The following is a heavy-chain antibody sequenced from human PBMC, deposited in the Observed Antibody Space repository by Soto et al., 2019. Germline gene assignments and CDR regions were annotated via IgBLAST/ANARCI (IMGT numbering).Heavy chain of an antibody. CDR3: ASRYTSSWYEEFDY. Sequence: QLQLQESGPGLVKPSETLSLTCTVSGDSISSSNYYWGWIRQPPGKGLEWIGSIYYSGSTYYNPSLQRRVSISVDTSKNQLSLKLSSVTAADTALYYCASRYTSSWYEEFDYWGQGTLVTVSS. CDR1: GDSISSSNYY. CDR2: IYYSGST. V-gene: IGHV4-39*01. J-gene: IGHJ4*02. D-gene: IGHD6-13*01.